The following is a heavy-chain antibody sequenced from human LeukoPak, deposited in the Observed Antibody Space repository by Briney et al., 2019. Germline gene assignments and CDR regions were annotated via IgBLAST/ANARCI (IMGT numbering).Heavy chain of an antibody. CDR3: ARDHDMVRGVIIRYNWFDP. J-gene: IGHJ5*02. CDR2: ISAYNGNT. D-gene: IGHD3-10*01. V-gene: IGHV1-18*04. CDR1: GYTFTSYG. Sequence: ASVKVSCKASGYTFTSYGISWVRQAPGQGLEWMGWISAYNGNTNYAQKLQGRVTMTTDTSTSTAYMELRSLRSDDTAVYYCARDHDMVRGVIIRYNWFDPWGQETLVTVSS.